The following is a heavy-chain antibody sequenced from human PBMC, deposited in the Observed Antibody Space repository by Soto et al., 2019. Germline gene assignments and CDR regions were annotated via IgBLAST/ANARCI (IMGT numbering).Heavy chain of an antibody. J-gene: IGHJ4*02. Sequence: ASVKVSCKASGYFFTSYGISWVRQAPGQGLEWMGWISPYNDNTKYAQNFQGRVTMTTDTSTHTAYMELRRLRSDDPAVYYCASDLGSDLSAPGAVFDYWGQGTQVTVSS. CDR2: ISPYNDNT. CDR1: GYFFTSYG. D-gene: IGHD1-26*01. CDR3: ASDLGSDLSAPGAVFDY. V-gene: IGHV1-18*04.